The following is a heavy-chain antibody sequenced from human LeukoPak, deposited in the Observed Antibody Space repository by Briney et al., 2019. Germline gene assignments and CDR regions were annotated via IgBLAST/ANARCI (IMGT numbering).Heavy chain of an antibody. J-gene: IGHJ3*02. D-gene: IGHD3-9*01. CDR3: ARAGNVLRYFDWLPDAFDI. CDR2: IKQDGSEK. Sequence: GGSLRLSCAASGFTLSSYWMSWVRQAPGKGLEWVANIKQDGSEKYYVDSVKGRFTISRDNAKNSLYLQMNSLRAEDTAVYYCARAGNVLRYFDWLPDAFDIWGQGTMVTVSS. V-gene: IGHV3-7*03. CDR1: GFTLSSYW.